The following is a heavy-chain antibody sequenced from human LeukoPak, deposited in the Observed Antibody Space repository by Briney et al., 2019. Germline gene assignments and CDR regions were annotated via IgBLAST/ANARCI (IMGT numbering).Heavy chain of an antibody. J-gene: IGHJ5*02. V-gene: IGHV1-2*06. CDR1: GYTFTGYY. Sequence: ASVKVSCKVSGYTFTGYYMHWVRQAPGQGLEWMGRINPNSGGTNYAQKFQGRVTMTRDTSISTAYMELSRLRSDDTAVYYCAREMLGYCSGGSCAFDPWGQGTLVTVSS. CDR2: INPNSGGT. D-gene: IGHD2-15*01. CDR3: AREMLGYCSGGSCAFDP.